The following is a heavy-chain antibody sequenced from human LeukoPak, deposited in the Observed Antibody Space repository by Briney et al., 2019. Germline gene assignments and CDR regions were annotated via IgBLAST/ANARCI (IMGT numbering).Heavy chain of an antibody. Sequence: GGSLRLSCAASGFTFSSYGMHWVRQAPGKGLEWVAFIRYDGSNKYYADSVKGRFTISRDNSKNTLYLQMNSLRAEGTAVYYCASLPPFGPMADSSGWYSRVFDYWGQGTLVTVSS. CDR3: ASLPPFGPMADSSGWYSRVFDY. CDR2: IRYDGSNK. J-gene: IGHJ4*02. V-gene: IGHV3-30*02. D-gene: IGHD6-19*01. CDR1: GFTFSSYG.